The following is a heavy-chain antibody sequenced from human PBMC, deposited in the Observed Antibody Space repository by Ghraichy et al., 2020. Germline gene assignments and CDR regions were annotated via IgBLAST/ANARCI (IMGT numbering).Heavy chain of an antibody. V-gene: IGHV4-61*02. CDR1: GDSISSGNHY. CDR3: ARVSSAAHPFDY. D-gene: IGHD6-25*01. CDR2: IHFSGST. J-gene: IGHJ4*02. Sequence: SETLSLTCTVSGDSISSGNHYWSWIRQPAGKGLEWIGRIHFSGSTSYNPSLKSRVTLYVDTSNNQFSLNLISMTAADTAVYYCARVSSAAHPFDYWGQGTLVTVSS.